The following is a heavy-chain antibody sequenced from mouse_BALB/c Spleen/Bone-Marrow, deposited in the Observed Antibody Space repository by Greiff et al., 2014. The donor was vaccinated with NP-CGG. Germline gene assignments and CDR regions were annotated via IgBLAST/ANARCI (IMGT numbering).Heavy chain of an antibody. V-gene: IGHV14-4*02. J-gene: IGHJ2*01. CDR2: IDPENGDT. D-gene: IGHD2-4*01. Sequence: ESGAELVRSGASVKLSCTASGFNIKDYYMHWVKQRPEQGLEWIGWIDPENGDTEYAPKFRGKATMTADTSSNTAYLQLSSLTSEDTAVYYCNARGDYDFGYFDYWGQGTTLTVSS. CDR3: NARGDYDFGYFDY. CDR1: GFNIKDYY.